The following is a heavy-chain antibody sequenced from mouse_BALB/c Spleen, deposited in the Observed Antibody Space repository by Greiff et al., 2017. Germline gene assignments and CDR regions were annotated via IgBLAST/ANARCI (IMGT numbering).Heavy chain of an antibody. Sequence: VKLQQPGAELVKPGASVKLSCKASGYTFTSYWMHWVKQRPGQGLEWIGEINPSNGRTNYNEKFKSKATLTVDKSSSTAYMQLSSLTSEDSAVYYCARGRTTVVATRAMDYWGQGTSVTVSS. CDR2: INPSNGRT. CDR3: ARGRTTVVATRAMDY. J-gene: IGHJ4*01. CDR1: GYTFTSYW. D-gene: IGHD1-1*01. V-gene: IGHV1S81*02.